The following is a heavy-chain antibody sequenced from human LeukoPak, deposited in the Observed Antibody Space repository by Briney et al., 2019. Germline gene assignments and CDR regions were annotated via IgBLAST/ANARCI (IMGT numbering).Heavy chain of an antibody. D-gene: IGHD5-18*01. J-gene: IGHJ5*02. CDR3: ARVVDPGMVPYNWFDP. V-gene: IGHV4-30-4*01. Sequence: RASETLSLTCTASGGSISSGDYYWSWIRQPPGKGLEWIGYIYYSGSTYYNPSLKSRVTISVDTSKNQFSLKLSSVTAADTAVYYCARVVDPGMVPYNWFDPWCQGTLVTVSS. CDR1: GGSISSGDYY. CDR2: IYYSGST.